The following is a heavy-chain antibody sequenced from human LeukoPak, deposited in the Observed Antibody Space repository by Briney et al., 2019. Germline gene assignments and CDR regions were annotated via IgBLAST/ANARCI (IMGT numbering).Heavy chain of an antibody. CDR1: GGSISSYY. J-gene: IGHJ4*02. CDR2: IYYSGST. CDR3: ARGPGWLRFALGY. Sequence: SETLSLTCTVSGGSISSYYWSWIRQPPGKGLEWIGYIYYSGSTNYNPSLKSRVTISVDTSKNQFSLKLSSVTAADTAVYYCARGPGWLRFALGYWGQGTLVTVSS. V-gene: IGHV4-59*12. D-gene: IGHD5-12*01.